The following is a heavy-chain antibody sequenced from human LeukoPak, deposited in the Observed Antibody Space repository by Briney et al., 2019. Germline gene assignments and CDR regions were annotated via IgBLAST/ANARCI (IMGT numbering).Heavy chain of an antibody. V-gene: IGHV4-59*08. D-gene: IGHD1-26*01. Sequence: SETLSLTCTVSGGSISSYHWSWIRQPPGKGLEWIGYIYYGGSTNYNPSLKSRVTISVDTSKNQFSLKLSSVAAADTAVYYCARGVGATNYFDYWGQGTLVTVSS. J-gene: IGHJ4*02. CDR2: IYYGGST. CDR1: GGSISSYH. CDR3: ARGVGATNYFDY.